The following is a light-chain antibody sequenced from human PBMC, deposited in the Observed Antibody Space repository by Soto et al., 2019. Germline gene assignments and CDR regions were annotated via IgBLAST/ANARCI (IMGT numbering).Light chain of an antibody. CDR1: QTISSW. Sequence: DIQMTQSPSTLSGSAGDRVTITCRASQTISSWLAWYQQKPGKAPKLLIYKASTLKSGVPSRFSGSGSGTEFTLTISSLQPDDFATYYGQHYNSYSEAFGQGTKVELK. CDR3: QHYNSYSEA. CDR2: KAS. J-gene: IGKJ1*01. V-gene: IGKV1-5*03.